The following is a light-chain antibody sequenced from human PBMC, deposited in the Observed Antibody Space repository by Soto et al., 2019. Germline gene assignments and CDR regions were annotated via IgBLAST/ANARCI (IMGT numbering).Light chain of an antibody. J-gene: IGLJ1*01. CDR2: RNN. V-gene: IGLV1-47*01. Sequence: QSVLTQPPSASGTPGHGFTISCSGSTSNIGSNYVYWYQQLPGTAPKLLIYRNNQRPSGVPDRFSGSKSGTSASLAISGLRSDDEADYFCATWDDSLKGFYVFGTGTKVTVL. CDR1: TSNIGSNY. CDR3: ATWDDSLKGFYV.